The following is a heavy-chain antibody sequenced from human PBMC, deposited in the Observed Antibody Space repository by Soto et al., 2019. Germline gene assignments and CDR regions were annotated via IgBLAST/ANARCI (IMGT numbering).Heavy chain of an antibody. D-gene: IGHD3-22*01. Sequence: QVQLVQSGAEVKKPGASVKVSCKASGYTFTGYYMHWVRQAPGQGLEWMGWINPNSGGTNYAQKFQGWVTMTRDTSISTAYMELSRLRSDDTAVYYCAREIYYDRSGRYWYFDLWGRGTLVTVSS. CDR2: INPNSGGT. J-gene: IGHJ2*01. CDR1: GYTFTGYY. CDR3: AREIYYDRSGRYWYFDL. V-gene: IGHV1-2*04.